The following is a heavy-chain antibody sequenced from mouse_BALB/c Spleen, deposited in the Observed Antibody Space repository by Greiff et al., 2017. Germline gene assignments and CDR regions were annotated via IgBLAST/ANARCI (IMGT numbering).Heavy chain of an antibody. CDR1: GYTFTSYW. CDR2: IDPSDSYT. V-gene: IGHV1S127*01. Sequence: QVQLQQPGAELVKPGASVKMSCKASGYTFTSYWMHWVKQRPGQGLEWIGVIDPSDSYTSYNQKFKGKATLTVDTSSSTAYMQLSSLTSEDSAVYYCTRREYYLDDGGKGTTLTVAS. CDR3: TRREYYLDD. J-gene: IGHJ2*01.